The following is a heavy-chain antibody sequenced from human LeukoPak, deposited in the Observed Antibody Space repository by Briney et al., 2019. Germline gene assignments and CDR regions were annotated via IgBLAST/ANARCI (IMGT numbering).Heavy chain of an antibody. Sequence: ASVKVSCKASGYTFTSYYMHWVRQPPGQGREWMGIINPSGGSTSYAQKFQGRVTMTRDMSTSTDYMELSSLRSEDTAVYYCARDNSVEDTAWWFDPWGQGTLVTVSS. CDR2: INPSGGST. CDR3: ARDNSVEDTAWWFDP. CDR1: GYTFTSYY. V-gene: IGHV1-46*01. J-gene: IGHJ5*02. D-gene: IGHD4-23*01.